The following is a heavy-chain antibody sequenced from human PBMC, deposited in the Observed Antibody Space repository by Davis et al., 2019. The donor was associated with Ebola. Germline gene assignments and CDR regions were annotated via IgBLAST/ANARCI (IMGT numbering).Heavy chain of an antibody. D-gene: IGHD1-1*01. CDR2: MSSDGSNT. V-gene: IGHV3-30-3*01. CDR1: GFTFSTYA. J-gene: IGHJ4*02. Sequence: PGGSLRLSCAASGFTFSTYAMHWVRQAPGKGLEWVAIMSSDGSNTYYADSVKGRFTISRDNSKNTVFLQMNSLRGEDTALYYCAIDPNWQFGYWGQGILVTVSS. CDR3: AIDPNWQFGY.